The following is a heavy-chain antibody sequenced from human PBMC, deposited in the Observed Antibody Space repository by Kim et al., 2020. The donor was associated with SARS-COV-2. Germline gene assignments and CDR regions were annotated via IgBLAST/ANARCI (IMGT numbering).Heavy chain of an antibody. Sequence: NPSLKSRVTISVDTSKNQFSLKLSSVTAADTAAYYCARIAAAGIRGWFDPWGQGTLVTVSS. CDR3: ARIAAAGIRGWFDP. V-gene: IGHV4-59*01. D-gene: IGHD6-13*01. J-gene: IGHJ5*02.